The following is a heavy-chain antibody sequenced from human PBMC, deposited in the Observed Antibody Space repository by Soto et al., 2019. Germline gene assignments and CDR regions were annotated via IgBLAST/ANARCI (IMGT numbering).Heavy chain of an antibody. CDR1: GFTFSSYS. Sequence: EVQLVESGGGLVQPGGSLRLSCAASGFTFSSYSMNWVRQAPWKGLEWVSYISSSSSTIYYADSVKGRFTISRDNAKNSLYLQMNSLRDEDTAVYYCARVGKLGSYYYDCSGHTYFDYWGQGTLVTVSS. V-gene: IGHV3-48*02. CDR2: ISSSSSTI. CDR3: ARVGKLGSYYYDCSGHTYFDY. J-gene: IGHJ4*02. D-gene: IGHD3-22*01.